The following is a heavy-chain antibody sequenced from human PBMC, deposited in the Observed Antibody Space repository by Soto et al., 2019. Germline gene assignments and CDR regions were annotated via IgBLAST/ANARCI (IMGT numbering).Heavy chain of an antibody. D-gene: IGHD2-2*01. CDR1: GGTFSSYA. CDR2: IIPIFGTA. Sequence: SVKVSCKASGGTFSSYAISWVRQAPGQGLEWMGGIIPIFGTANYAQKFQGRVTITADESTSTAYMELSSLRSEDTAVYYCARSGIVVVPAAAEGYYYYGMDVWGQGTTVTVSS. V-gene: IGHV1-69*13. J-gene: IGHJ6*02. CDR3: ARSGIVVVPAAAEGYYYYGMDV.